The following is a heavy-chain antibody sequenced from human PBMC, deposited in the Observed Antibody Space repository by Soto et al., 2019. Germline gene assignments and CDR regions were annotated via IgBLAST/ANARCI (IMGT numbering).Heavy chain of an antibody. D-gene: IGHD1-26*01. V-gene: IGHV4-31*03. CDR2: IYYSGST. J-gene: IGHJ4*02. Sequence: SETLSLTCTVSGGSISSGGYYWSWIRQHPGKGLEWIGYIYYSGSTYYNPSLKSRVTISVDTSKNQFSLKLSSVTAADTAVYYCARYSGSYKRYFDYWGQGTLVTVS. CDR3: ARYSGSYKRYFDY. CDR1: GGSISSGGYY.